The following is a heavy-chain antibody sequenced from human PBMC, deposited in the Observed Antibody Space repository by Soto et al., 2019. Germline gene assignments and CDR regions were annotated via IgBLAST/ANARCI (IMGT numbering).Heavy chain of an antibody. CDR3: ARLTSDWFDP. J-gene: IGHJ5*02. CDR1: CGSISSSSYY. Sequence: PSETLSLTCTVSCGSISSSSYYWGWIRQPPGKGLEWIGSIYYSGSTYYNPSLKSRVTISVDTSKNQFSLKLSSVTAADTAVYYCARLTSDWFDPWGQGTLVTVSS. V-gene: IGHV4-39*01. CDR2: IYYSGST.